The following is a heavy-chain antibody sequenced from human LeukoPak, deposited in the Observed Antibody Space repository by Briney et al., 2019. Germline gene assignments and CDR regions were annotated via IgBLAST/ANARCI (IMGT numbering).Heavy chain of an antibody. J-gene: IGHJ4*02. CDR1: GGTFSSYV. CDR3: ALKRYCSSTSCYAPFDY. D-gene: IGHD2-2*01. CDR2: IIPIFDTS. Sequence: SVKVSCKPSGGTFSSYVISWVRQAAGQEGEWMGGIIPIFDTSNYAQKFQGSVTITADNSTSTTYMELSSLRSEDTAIYYCALKRYCSSTSCYAPFDYWGQGTLVTVSS. V-gene: IGHV1-69*06.